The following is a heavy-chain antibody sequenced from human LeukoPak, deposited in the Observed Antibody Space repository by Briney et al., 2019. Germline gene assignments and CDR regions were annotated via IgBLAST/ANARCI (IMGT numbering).Heavy chain of an antibody. D-gene: IGHD2-2*01. CDR3: AKDSSYMDV. CDR2: ISSSSSYI. Sequence: GGSLRLSCAASGFTFSSYSMNWVRQAPGKGLEWVSTISSSSSYIYYADSVKGRFTISRDNAKNSLHLQMNSLRAEDTAVYYCAKDSSYMDVWGKGTTVTVSS. J-gene: IGHJ6*03. V-gene: IGHV3-21*01. CDR1: GFTFSSYS.